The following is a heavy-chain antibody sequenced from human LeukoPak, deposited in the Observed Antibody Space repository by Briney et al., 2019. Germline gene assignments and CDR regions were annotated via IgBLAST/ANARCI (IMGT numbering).Heavy chain of an antibody. V-gene: IGHV3-53*01. CDR3: ARGCYYERSGYCPFDY. D-gene: IGHD3-22*01. CDR2: MYSGGGT. CDR1: GFIVSNNY. J-gene: IGHJ4*02. Sequence: GGSLRLSCAASGFIVSNNYMNWVRQAPGKGLEWVSIMYSGGGTYYADSAKGRFTISRDNSKNTLYLQMNSLRADDTAVYYCARGCYYERSGYCPFDYWGPGTLVTVSS.